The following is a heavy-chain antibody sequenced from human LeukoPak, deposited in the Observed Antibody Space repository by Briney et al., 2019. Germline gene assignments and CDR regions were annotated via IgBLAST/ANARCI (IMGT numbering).Heavy chain of an antibody. CDR1: GGSISNDY. V-gene: IGHV4-59*01. D-gene: IGHD4-17*01. CDR3: ARAPNYGDPIDY. J-gene: IGHJ4*02. Sequence: SETLSLTCTVSGGSISNDYWSWIRQPPGKGLEWLGYIYYSGSTNYNPSLKSRVTISVDTSKNQFSLKLNSVTAADTAVYYCARAPNYGDPIDYWGQGTLVTVSS. CDR2: IYYSGST.